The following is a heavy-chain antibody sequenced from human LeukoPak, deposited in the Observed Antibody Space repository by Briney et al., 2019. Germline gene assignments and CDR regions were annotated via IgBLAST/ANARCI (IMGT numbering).Heavy chain of an antibody. J-gene: IGHJ4*02. Sequence: SETLSLTCTVSGGSISSSSYYWGCLRQPPGKGLEWIGSIYHSGSTYYNPSLKSRVTISVDTSKNQFSLKLSSVTAADTAVYLWGGAARQFHYYDSRPEGSYFDYWGQGTLVTVSS. CDR1: GGSISSSSYY. CDR3: GGAARQFHYYDSRPEGSYFDY. D-gene: IGHD3-22*01. CDR2: IYHSGST. V-gene: IGHV4-39*07.